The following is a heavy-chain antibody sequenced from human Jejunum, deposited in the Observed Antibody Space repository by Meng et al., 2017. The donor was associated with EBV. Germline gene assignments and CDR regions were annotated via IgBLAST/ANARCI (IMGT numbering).Heavy chain of an antibody. CDR2: IYYTGRT. CDR3: ATSMSGYSYGYS. V-gene: IGHV4-4*02. CDR1: GASISSSHW. J-gene: IGHJ5*02. D-gene: IGHD5-12*01. Sequence: QVQVHESGPGLVQPSGTLSLTCAVSGASISSSHWWSWVRQAPGEGLEWIGEIYYTGRTNYNPSLKSRVSMSIDKSKNQFSLNLNSVTVADTAVYYCATSMSGYSYGYSWGQGTLVTVSS.